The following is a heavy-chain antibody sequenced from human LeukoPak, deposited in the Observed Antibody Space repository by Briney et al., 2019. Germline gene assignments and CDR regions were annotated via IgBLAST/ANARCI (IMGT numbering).Heavy chain of an antibody. D-gene: IGHD3-3*01. CDR2: TNRDGSST. CDR3: ARDSVEWYIFDY. J-gene: IGHJ4*02. CDR1: GFTFSSYW. V-gene: IGHV3-74*01. Sequence: GGSLRLSCAASGFTFSSYWMHWVRQAPGKGPVWVARTNRDGSSTAYADSVRGRFTISKDNAKNTLYLLMNSLRAEDTAVYYCARDSVEWYIFDYWGQGTLVTVSS.